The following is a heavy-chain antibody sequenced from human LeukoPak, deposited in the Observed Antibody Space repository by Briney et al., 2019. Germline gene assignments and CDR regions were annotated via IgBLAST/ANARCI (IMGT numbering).Heavy chain of an antibody. J-gene: IGHJ4*02. Sequence: RPGGSLRLSCAASGFTFDDYGMSWVRQAPGKGLEWVSGINWNGGSTGYADSVKGRFTISRDNAKNSLYLQMNSLRAEDTAMYYCARVRSEAASWDYFDYWGQGTLVTVSS. CDR2: INWNGGST. CDR3: ARVRSEAASWDYFDY. V-gene: IGHV3-20*04. CDR1: GFTFDDYG. D-gene: IGHD6-19*01.